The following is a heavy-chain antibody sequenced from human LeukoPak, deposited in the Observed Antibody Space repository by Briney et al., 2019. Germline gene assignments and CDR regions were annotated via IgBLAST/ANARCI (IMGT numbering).Heavy chain of an antibody. V-gene: IGHV4-59*01. CDR1: GGSISSYY. D-gene: IGHD1-26*01. J-gene: IGHJ4*02. CDR2: IHYSGST. CDR3: ARGNSGSYYDIDY. Sequence: SETLSLTCTVSGGSISSYYWSCIRQPPGKGLEWIGYIHYSGSTNYNPPVKSRVTISVDTSKNQFSLKLSSVTAADTAVYYCARGNSGSYYDIDYWGQGTLVTVSS.